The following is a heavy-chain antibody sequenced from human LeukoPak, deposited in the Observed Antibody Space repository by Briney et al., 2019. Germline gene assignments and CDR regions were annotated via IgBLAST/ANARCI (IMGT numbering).Heavy chain of an antibody. V-gene: IGHV1-2*02. Sequence: ASVKVSCKASGYTFTGYYMHWVRQAPGQGLEWMGWINPNSGGTNYAQKFQGRVTMTRDTSISTAYMELSRLRSDDTAVYYCARQIGYCSGGSCSGSFDYWGQGTLVTVSS. D-gene: IGHD2-15*01. CDR3: ARQIGYCSGGSCSGSFDY. CDR1: GYTFTGYY. CDR2: INPNSGGT. J-gene: IGHJ4*02.